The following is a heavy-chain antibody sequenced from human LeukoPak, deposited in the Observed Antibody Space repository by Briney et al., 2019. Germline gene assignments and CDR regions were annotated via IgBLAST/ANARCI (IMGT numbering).Heavy chain of an antibody. CDR2: ISAYNGNT. Sequence: ASVTVSCRASGYTFTGYYMHWVRQAPGQGLEWMGWISAYNGNTNYAQKLQGRVTMTTDTSTSTAYMELRSLRSDDTAVYYCAREGSSSWYEGGFDYWGQGTLVTVSS. J-gene: IGHJ4*02. V-gene: IGHV1-18*04. CDR1: GYTFTGYY. D-gene: IGHD6-13*01. CDR3: AREGSSSWYEGGFDY.